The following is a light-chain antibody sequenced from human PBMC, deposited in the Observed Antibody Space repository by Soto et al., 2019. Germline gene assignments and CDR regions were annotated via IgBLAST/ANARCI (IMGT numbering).Light chain of an antibody. CDR1: SSNIAPNT. CDR3: AAWDDILNGYV. J-gene: IGLJ1*01. CDR2: AND. V-gene: IGLV1-44*01. Sequence: QSVLTQPPSASGTPGQRVTISCSGSSSNIAPNTVNWYQHLPGAAPQLLIFANDRRPSGVPDRFSGSRSGTSASLAISGLQADDGADYYCAAWDDILNGYVFGTGTKVTVL.